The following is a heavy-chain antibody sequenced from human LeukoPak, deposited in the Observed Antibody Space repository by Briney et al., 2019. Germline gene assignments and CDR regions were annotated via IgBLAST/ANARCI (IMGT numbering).Heavy chain of an antibody. V-gene: IGHV3-74*01. CDR1: GFTFSDFW. Sequence: YPGGSLRLSCAASGFTFSDFWMHWVRQAPGKGLVWVSRINSGGTVTNYADSVKGRLTISRDNSKNTLYLQMNSLRAEDTAVYYCARDTPFTTVTSGAWGQGTLVTVSS. CDR3: ARDTPFTTVTSGA. CDR2: INSGGTVT. J-gene: IGHJ5*02. D-gene: IGHD4-17*01.